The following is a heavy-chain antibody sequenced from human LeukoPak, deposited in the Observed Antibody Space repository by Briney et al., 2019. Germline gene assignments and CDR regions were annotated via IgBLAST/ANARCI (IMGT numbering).Heavy chain of an antibody. V-gene: IGHV4-59*01. Sequence: SETLSLTCTVSGGSISSYYWSWIRQPPGKGLEWIGYIYYSGSTNYHPSLKSRVTISVDTSKNQFPLERSSVTAADTAVYYCARDPGDGYNVYYFDYWGQETLVTVSS. J-gene: IGHJ4*02. CDR2: IYYSGST. D-gene: IGHD5-24*01. CDR3: ARDPGDGYNVYYFDY. CDR1: GGSISSYY.